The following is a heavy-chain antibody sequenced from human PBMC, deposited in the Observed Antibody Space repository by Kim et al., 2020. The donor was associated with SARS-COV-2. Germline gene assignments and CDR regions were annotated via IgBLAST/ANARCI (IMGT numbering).Heavy chain of an antibody. CDR3: ARGPITMVRGVLFDY. D-gene: IGHD3-10*01. CDR2: ISAYNGNT. V-gene: IGHV1-18*01. CDR1: GYTFTSYG. Sequence: ASVKVSCKASGYTFTSYGISWVRQAPGQGLEWMGWISAYNGNTNYAQKLQGRVTMTTDTSTSTAYMELRSLRSDDTVVYYCARGPITMVRGVLFDYWGQGARVTVSS. J-gene: IGHJ4*02.